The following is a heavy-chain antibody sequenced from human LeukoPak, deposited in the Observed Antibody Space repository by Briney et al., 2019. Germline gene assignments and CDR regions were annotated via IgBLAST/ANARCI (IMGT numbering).Heavy chain of an antibody. CDR3: ARDRGVVVVAAILFDY. CDR2: INPNSGGT. D-gene: IGHD2-15*01. J-gene: IGHJ4*02. V-gene: IGHV1-2*02. CDR1: GYTFTGYY. Sequence: ASVKVSCKASGYTFTGYYMHWVRQAPGQGLEWMGWINPNSGGTNYAQKFQGRVTMTGDTSISTAYMELSRLRSDDTAVYYCARDRGVVVVAAILFDYWGQGTLVTVSS.